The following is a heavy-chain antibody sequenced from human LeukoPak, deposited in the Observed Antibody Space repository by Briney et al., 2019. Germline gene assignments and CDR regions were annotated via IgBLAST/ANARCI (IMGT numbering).Heavy chain of an antibody. CDR3: AKDALLTLPGEFDY. D-gene: IGHD7-27*01. V-gene: IGHV3-30*02. CDR2: IRYDGSNK. CDR1: GFTFSSYG. J-gene: IGHJ4*02. Sequence: QTGGSLRLSCAASGFTFSSYGMHWVRQAPGKGLEWVAFIRYDGSNKYYADSVKGRFTISRDNSKNTLYLQMNSLRAEDTAVYYCAKDALLTLPGEFDYWGQGTLVSVSS.